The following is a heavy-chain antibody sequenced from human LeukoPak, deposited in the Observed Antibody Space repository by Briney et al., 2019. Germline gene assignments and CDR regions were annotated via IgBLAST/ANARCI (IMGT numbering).Heavy chain of an antibody. CDR1: GYTFTGYY. CDR3: ARAQGAYYYDSSGSA. V-gene: IGHV1-69*06. J-gene: IGHJ5*02. Sequence: SVKVSCKASGYTFTGYYMHWVRQAPGQGLEWMGGIIPIFGTANYAQKFQGRVTITADKSTSTAYMELSSLRSEDTAVYYCARAQGAYYYDSSGSAWGQGTLVTVSS. CDR2: IIPIFGTA. D-gene: IGHD3-22*01.